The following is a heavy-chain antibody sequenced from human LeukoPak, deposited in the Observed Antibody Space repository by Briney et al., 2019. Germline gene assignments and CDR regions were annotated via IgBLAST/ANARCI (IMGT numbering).Heavy chain of an antibody. CDR1: GGSFSGYY. CDR2: INHSGST. V-gene: IGHV4-34*01. J-gene: IGHJ1*01. D-gene: IGHD2/OR15-2a*01. CDR3: ARHDYFEYFQN. Sequence: PSETLSLTCAVYGGSFSGYYWSWIRQPPGKGLEWIGEINHSGSTNYNPSLKSRVTISVDTSKNQFSLKLSSVTAADTAVYYCARHDYFEYFQNWGQGTVVTVSS.